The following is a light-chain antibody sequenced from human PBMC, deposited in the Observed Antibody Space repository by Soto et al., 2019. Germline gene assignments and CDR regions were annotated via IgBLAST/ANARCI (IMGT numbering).Light chain of an antibody. CDR2: DAS. J-gene: IGKJ1*01. CDR1: QSVSSSS. Sequence: EIVLTQSPGTLSLSPGERATLSRRASQSVSSSSLAWYQQKRGQAPRLLIHDASSRATGIPDRFSGSGSGTDFTLTISRLEPEDFAVYYCQQYGGSPRTFGQGTKVDIK. V-gene: IGKV3-20*01. CDR3: QQYGGSPRT.